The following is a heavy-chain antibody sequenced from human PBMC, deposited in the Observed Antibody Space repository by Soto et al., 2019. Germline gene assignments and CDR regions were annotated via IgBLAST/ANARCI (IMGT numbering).Heavy chain of an antibody. J-gene: IGHJ5*02. CDR1: GGSVNNNKYY. CDR3: AVEQWDWFDP. V-gene: IGHV4-61*01. D-gene: IGHD1-26*01. CDR2: MYYGGST. Sequence: SSETLSLTCSVSGGSVNNNKYYWSWIRQPSGKGLEWIGYMYYGGSTDYNPSLKNRVTISIDTSKNQFSLSLTSVTAADTAVYYCAVEQWDWFDPWGQGTLVTVSS.